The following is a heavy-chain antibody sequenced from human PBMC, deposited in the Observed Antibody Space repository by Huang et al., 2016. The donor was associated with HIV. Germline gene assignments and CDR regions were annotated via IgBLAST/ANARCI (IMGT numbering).Heavy chain of an antibody. CDR2: IIPTLGTA. CDR1: GGSFRNFA. D-gene: IGHD3-22*01. V-gene: IGHV1-69*01. CDR3: ATVDYDDTSGPQRGYFDN. Sequence: QVQLVQSGAEVKKPGSSVKVSCKASGGSFRNFAIGWVRQAPGQGLEWMGGIIPTLGTANYAQKFQGRVTSIADESTSTAYMELSSLRAEDTAVYYCATVDYDDTSGPQRGYFDNWGQGTLVTVSS. J-gene: IGHJ4*02.